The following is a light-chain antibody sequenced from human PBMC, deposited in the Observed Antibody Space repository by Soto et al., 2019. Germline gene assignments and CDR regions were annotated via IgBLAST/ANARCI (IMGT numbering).Light chain of an antibody. CDR3: QQYSDLPMT. J-gene: IGKJ5*01. V-gene: IGKV3-20*01. CDR2: GAS. Sequence: ETVMTQSPGTLSLSPGERASLSCSASQSVSSSYLAWYQQKPGQAPRLLIYGASRRATGIPDRFSGSASGTDFTLTISRLEPEDFAVYFCQQYSDLPMTFGQGTRLEIK. CDR1: QSVSSSY.